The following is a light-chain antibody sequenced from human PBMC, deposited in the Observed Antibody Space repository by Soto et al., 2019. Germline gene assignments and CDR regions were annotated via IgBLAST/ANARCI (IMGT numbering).Light chain of an antibody. CDR1: QSVSSN. Sequence: EIVMTHXPXTRXVXXXGICALXXRASQSVSSNLAWYQQKPGQAPRLLIYGASTRATGIPARFSGSGSGTEFTLTISSLQSEDFAVYYCQQYNNWPPITFGQGTRLEI. CDR2: GAS. CDR3: QQYNNWPPIT. V-gene: IGKV3-15*01. J-gene: IGKJ5*01.